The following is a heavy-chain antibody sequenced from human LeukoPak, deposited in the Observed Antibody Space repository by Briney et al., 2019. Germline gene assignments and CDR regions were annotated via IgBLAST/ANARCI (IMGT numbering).Heavy chain of an antibody. D-gene: IGHD3-22*01. J-gene: IGHJ4*02. Sequence: PSQTLSLTCTVSGAPFKSDVKTWTWFPKTQGKALEWIGSIHPSGMLYNNPSLESRVTMSRDTSKNQFSLNLNSVTAADTAVYFCSRGLDSRKLGYWGQGILVTVSS. CDR3: SRGLDSRKLGY. V-gene: IGHV4-31*03. CDR2: IHPSGML. CDR1: GAPFKSDVKT.